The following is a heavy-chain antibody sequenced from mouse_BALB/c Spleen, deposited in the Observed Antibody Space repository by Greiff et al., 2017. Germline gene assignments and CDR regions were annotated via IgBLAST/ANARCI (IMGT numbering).Heavy chain of an antibody. Sequence: VQVVESGPGLVAPSQSLSITCTVSGFSLSRYSVHWVRQPPGKGLEWLGMIWGGGSTDYNSALKSRLSISKDNSKSQVFLKMNSLQTDDTAMYYCARNMRPSMGMDYWGQGTSVTVSS. CDR3: ARNMRPSMGMDY. CDR2: IWGGGST. CDR1: GFSLSRYS. V-gene: IGHV2-6-4*01. D-gene: IGHD1-1*02. J-gene: IGHJ4*01.